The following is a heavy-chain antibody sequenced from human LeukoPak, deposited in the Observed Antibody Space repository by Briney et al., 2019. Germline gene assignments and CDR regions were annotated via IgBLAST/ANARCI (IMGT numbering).Heavy chain of an antibody. D-gene: IGHD4-17*01. CDR3: ARASDYGDYFDY. V-gene: IGHV3-48*01. Sequence: PGGSLRLSCAASGFTFSSYSMNWVRQAPGKGLEWVSYISSSSSTMYYADSVKGRFTISRDNAKNSLYLQMNSLRAEDTAVYYCARASDYGDYFDYWGQGTLVTVSS. CDR1: GFTFSSYS. J-gene: IGHJ4*02. CDR2: ISSSSSTM.